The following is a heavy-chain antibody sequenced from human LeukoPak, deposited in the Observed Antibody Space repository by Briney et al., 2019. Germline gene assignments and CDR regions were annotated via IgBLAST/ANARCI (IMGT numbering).Heavy chain of an antibody. CDR2: IYSGGST. CDR1: GFTVSSSY. CDR3: ARVWSGWYEIDY. J-gene: IGHJ4*02. Sequence: GGSLRLSCAASGFTVSSSYMSWVRQAPGKGLEWVSVIYSGGSTYYADSVKGRFTISRDNSKNTLYLQMNSLRAEDTAVYYCARVWSGWYEIDYWGQGTLVTVSS. D-gene: IGHD3-3*01. V-gene: IGHV3-66*02.